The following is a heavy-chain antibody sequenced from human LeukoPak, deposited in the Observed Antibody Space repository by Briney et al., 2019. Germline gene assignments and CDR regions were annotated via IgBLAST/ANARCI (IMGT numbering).Heavy chain of an antibody. V-gene: IGHV3-48*04. CDR3: VRGGYTYGLDL. CDR1: GFTLTSYS. J-gene: IGHJ4*02. CDR2: ISNLGRAI. D-gene: IGHD5-18*01. Sequence: PGGSLRLSCAASGFTLTSYSMNCVRQAPGEGREWIAYISNLGRAIYYGDSVKGRFTISRDTAENSVALHMTGLRTEDTAIYYCVRGGYTYGLDLWGQGTLVTVSS.